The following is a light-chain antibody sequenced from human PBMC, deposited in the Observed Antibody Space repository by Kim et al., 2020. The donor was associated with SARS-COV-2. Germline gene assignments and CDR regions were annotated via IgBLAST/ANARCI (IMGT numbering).Light chain of an antibody. CDR2: GAS. CDR1: QNVDSRF. V-gene: IGKV3-20*01. CDR3: QEDGESRSFT. J-gene: IGKJ3*01. Sequence: EIVLTQSPGTLSLSPGERAILSCRASQNVDSRFLAWYQQKPGQAPRLLIYGASSRATGVPDRFSGSGSGTDFTLTINRLEPEDFAVYYCQEDGESRSFTFGPGTKVDIK.